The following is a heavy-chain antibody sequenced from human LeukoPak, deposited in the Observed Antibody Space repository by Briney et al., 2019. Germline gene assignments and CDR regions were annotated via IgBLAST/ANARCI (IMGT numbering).Heavy chain of an antibody. CDR2: IDPNDGST. D-gene: IGHD2-15*01. CDR1: GYTFSSYY. V-gene: IGHV1-46*01. CDR3: ARGGPYHGWDY. J-gene: IGHJ4*02. Sequence: ASVKVSCKASGYTFSSYYMRWARQAPGQGLEWVGRIDPNDGSTIYARNLQGRVTMTSDTSTSTVYMELSSLRSEDTAVYYCARGGPYHGWDYWGQGTLVTVSP.